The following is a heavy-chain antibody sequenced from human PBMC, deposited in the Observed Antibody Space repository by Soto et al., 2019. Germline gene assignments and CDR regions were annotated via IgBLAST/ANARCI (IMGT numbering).Heavy chain of an antibody. CDR2: ISAYNGDT. J-gene: IGHJ6*02. D-gene: IGHD4-17*01. CDR3: ARDPPFSGILRGTPLMDV. CDR1: GYSFTTHG. Sequence: ASVKVSCKASGYSFTTHGISWVRRAPGHGLEWMGWISAYNGDTHYVQRFQGRLTMTTDTSTSTAYMELRSLTSDDTAVYYCARDPPFSGILRGTPLMDVWGQGTTVTGLL. V-gene: IGHV1-18*04.